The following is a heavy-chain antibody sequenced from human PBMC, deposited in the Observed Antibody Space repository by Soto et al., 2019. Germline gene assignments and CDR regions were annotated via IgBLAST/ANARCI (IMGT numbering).Heavy chain of an antibody. CDR2: IYYSGST. Sequence: SESLSLTCTVSGGSISSYYGSWIRQPPGKGLEWIGSIYYSGSTYYNPSLKSRVTISVDTSKNQFSLKLNSVTAADTAVYYCASRHSSPYFDYWGQGTLVTVS. J-gene: IGHJ4*02. CDR1: GGSISSYY. D-gene: IGHD6-13*01. CDR3: ASRHSSPYFDY. V-gene: IGHV4-59*08.